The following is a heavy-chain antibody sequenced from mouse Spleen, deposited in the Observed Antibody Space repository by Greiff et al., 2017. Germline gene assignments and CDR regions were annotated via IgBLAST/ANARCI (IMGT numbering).Heavy chain of an antibody. CDR3: ARPDGNYGFAY. D-gene: IGHD2-1*01. CDR1: GYTFTSYW. CDR2: IDPSDSYT. Sequence: VQLQQPGAELVMPGASVKLSCKASGYTFTSYWMHWVKQRPGQGLEWIGEIDPSDSYTNYNQKFKGKATLTVDKSSSTAYMQLSSLTSEDSAVYYCARPDGNYGFAYWGQGTLVTVSA. J-gene: IGHJ3*01. V-gene: IGHV1-69*01.